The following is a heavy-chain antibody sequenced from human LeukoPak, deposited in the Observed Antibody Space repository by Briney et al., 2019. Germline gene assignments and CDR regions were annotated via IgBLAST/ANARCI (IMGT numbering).Heavy chain of an antibody. V-gene: IGHV1-18*01. Sequence: ASVKVSCKASGYTFTSYGISWVRQAPGQGLEWMGWISAYNGNTNYAQKLQGRVTMTTDTSTSTAYMELRSLRSDDTAVYYCARDTVTVTTEHAFYIWGQGTMVTVSS. CDR1: GYTFTSYG. D-gene: IGHD4-17*01. CDR2: ISAYNGNT. J-gene: IGHJ3*02. CDR3: ARDTVTVTTEHAFYI.